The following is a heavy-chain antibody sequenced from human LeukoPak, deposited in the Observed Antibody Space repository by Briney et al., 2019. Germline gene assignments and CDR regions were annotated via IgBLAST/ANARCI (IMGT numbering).Heavy chain of an antibody. CDR2: VSTYSGYT. CDR3: ARDHGSGSNLLDY. V-gene: IGHV1-18*01. Sequence: GASVKVSCKASGYTFTSYGISWVRQAPGQGLEWMGWVSTYSGYTNYAQKLQGRVTMTTDTSTSTAYMELRSLRSDDTAVYYCARDHGSGSNLLDYWGQGTLVTVSS. D-gene: IGHD3-10*01. J-gene: IGHJ4*02. CDR1: GYTFTSYG.